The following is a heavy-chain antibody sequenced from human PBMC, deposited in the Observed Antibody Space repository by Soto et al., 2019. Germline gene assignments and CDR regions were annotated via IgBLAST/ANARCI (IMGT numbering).Heavy chain of an antibody. CDR2: IGSSSVTI. CDR1: GFTLSNYV. D-gene: IGHD2-8*02. V-gene: IGHV3-48*01. CDR3: TTVAGSYWYYGMDV. Sequence: GGSLRLSCAASGFTLSNYVMNWVRQAPGKGLEWISCIGSSSVTIFHADSVKGRFTISRDSAKNSLYLQMNSLRAEDTAMYYSTTVAGSYWYYGMDVWGQGTTVTVSS. J-gene: IGHJ6*02.